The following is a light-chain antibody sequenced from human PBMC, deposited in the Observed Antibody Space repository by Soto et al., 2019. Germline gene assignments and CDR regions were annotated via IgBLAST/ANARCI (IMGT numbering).Light chain of an antibody. CDR1: SSDVGSYNR. V-gene: IGLV2-18*01. J-gene: IGLJ1*01. CDR2: EVN. Sequence: QSALTQPPSVSGSPGQSVTISCTGTSSDVGSYNRLSWYQQPPGTAPKLIMYEVNTRPSGVPDRFSGSKSGSTASLTISGLRAEDEADYYCSLYISGSTYVFGTGTKLTVL. CDR3: SLYISGSTYV.